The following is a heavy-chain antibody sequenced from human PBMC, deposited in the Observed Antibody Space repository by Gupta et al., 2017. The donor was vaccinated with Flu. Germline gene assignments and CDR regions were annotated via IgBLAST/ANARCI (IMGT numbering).Heavy chain of an antibody. D-gene: IGHD3-10*01. V-gene: IGHV1-46*01. J-gene: IGHJ4*02. CDR2: INPSGGGS. CDR1: GYTFTSYY. CDR3: ARDIARGGDS. Sequence: QVHLVQSGAEVRKPGASVKVSCKASGYTFTSYYIHWVRRARGQGLEWMGVINPSGGGSRYAQKFQGRVTMTSDTSTSTVYMEVSSLRSEDTAVYYCARDIARGGDSWGQGTLVTVSS.